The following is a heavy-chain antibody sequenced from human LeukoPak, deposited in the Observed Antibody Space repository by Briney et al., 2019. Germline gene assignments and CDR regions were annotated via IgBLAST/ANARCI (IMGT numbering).Heavy chain of an antibody. V-gene: IGHV3-21*01. CDR1: GLTFSSYS. Sequence: PGRSLRLSCAASGLTFSSYSVNCVRQAPGNGLGWVSSISCSSSYIYYADTVKRRFTISRDNAKNTLYLQMNSLRAEDTAVYYCANAITTVATDWYFDLWGRGTLVTVSS. D-gene: IGHD4-23*01. CDR2: ISCSSSYI. J-gene: IGHJ2*01. CDR3: ANAITTVATDWYFDL.